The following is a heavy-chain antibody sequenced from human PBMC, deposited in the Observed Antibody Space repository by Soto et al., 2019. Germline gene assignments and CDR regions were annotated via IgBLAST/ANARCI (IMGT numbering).Heavy chain of an antibody. J-gene: IGHJ4*02. CDR1: GFTFSGSA. CDR3: TRPADSSGYPYS. D-gene: IGHD3-22*01. CDR2: IRSKASSYAT. Sequence: EVQLVESGGGLVQPGGSLKLSCAASGFTFSGSAMHWVRQASGKGLEWVGRIRSKASSYATAYAASVKGRFTISRDDSKNTAYLQMNSLKTEDTAVYYCTRPADSSGYPYSWGQGTLVTVS. V-gene: IGHV3-73*02.